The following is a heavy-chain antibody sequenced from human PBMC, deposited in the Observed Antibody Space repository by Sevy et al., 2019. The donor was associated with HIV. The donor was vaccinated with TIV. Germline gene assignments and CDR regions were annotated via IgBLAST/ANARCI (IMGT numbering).Heavy chain of an antibody. Sequence: AAVKVSCKASGYIFTGQYIHWVGQAPGQGLEWMGWINPNSGGTNYRQDFQGRVTLTRDTSITTAYMELSGLKSDDTAIYYCARDLRLRGDSYGSFDYWGQGTPVDVSS. V-gene: IGHV1-2*02. CDR2: INPNSGGT. D-gene: IGHD5-18*01. CDR1: GYIFTGQY. CDR3: ARDLRLRGDSYGSFDY. J-gene: IGHJ4*02.